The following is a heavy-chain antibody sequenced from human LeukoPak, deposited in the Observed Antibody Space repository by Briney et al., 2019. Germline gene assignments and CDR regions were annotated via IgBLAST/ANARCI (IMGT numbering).Heavy chain of an antibody. J-gene: IGHJ5*02. Sequence: GASVKVSCKASGYTFTSYGISWVRQAPGQGLEWMGWTSAYNGNTNYAQKLQGRVTMTTDTSTSTAFMELRSLRSDDTAVYYCARDGEMATIRSNWFDPWGQGTLVTVSS. V-gene: IGHV1-18*01. CDR1: GYTFTSYG. CDR3: ARDGEMATIRSNWFDP. CDR2: TSAYNGNT. D-gene: IGHD5-24*01.